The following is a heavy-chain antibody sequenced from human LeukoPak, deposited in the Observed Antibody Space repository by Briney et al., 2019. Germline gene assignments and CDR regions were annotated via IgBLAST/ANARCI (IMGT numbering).Heavy chain of an antibody. CDR1: GLTVSSNY. CDR2: IYSGGST. J-gene: IGHJ4*02. V-gene: IGHV3-66*02. CDR3: ARRGREAPSGSYDY. Sequence: GGSLRLSCAASGLTVSSNYMSWVRQAPGKGLEWVSVIYSGGSTYYADSVKGRFTISRDDSKNTLYLQMNSLRAEDTAVYYCARRGREAPSGSYDYWGQGTLVTVSS. D-gene: IGHD1-26*01.